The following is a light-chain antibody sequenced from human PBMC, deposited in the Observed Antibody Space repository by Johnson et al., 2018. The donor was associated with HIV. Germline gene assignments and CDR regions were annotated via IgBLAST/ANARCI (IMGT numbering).Light chain of an antibody. Sequence: QSVLTQPPSVSAAPGQKVTISCSASSSNIGNNYVSWYQQIPGTAPKLLIYENNKRPSGIPDRFSGSKSGTSATLGITGLQTGDEADYYCGTWDSSLSAGGVFGTGTKVTVL. J-gene: IGLJ1*01. CDR3: GTWDSSLSAGGV. V-gene: IGLV1-51*02. CDR1: SSNIGNNY. CDR2: ENN.